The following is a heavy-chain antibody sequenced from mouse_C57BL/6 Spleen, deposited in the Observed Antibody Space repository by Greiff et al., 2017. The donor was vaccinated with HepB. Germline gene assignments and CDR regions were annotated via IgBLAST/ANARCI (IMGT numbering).Heavy chain of an antibody. CDR1: GFTFSSYG. CDR2: ISSGGSYT. CDR3: ATRFAY. V-gene: IGHV5-6*01. J-gene: IGHJ3*01. Sequence: EVQGVESGGDLVKPGGSLKLSCAASGFTFSSYGMSWVRQTPDKRLEWVATISSGGSYTYYPDSVKGRFTISRDYAKNTLYLQMSSLKSEDTAMYYCATRFAYWGQGTLVTVSA.